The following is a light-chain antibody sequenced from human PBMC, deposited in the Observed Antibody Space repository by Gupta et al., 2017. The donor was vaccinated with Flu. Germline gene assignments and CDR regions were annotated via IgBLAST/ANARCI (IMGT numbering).Light chain of an antibody. CDR2: KDT. V-gene: IGLV3-1*01. CDR3: QGWDSTTVV. CDR1: NLGDKY. J-gene: IGLJ1*01. Sequence: SYELTQPPSASVSPGQTASITCSGDNLGDKYASWYQQKPGQSPVLVIYKDTKRPSGIPERFYGANSGNKANLTISGTQAMDESDDSCQGWDSTTVVFGTGTKVNVL.